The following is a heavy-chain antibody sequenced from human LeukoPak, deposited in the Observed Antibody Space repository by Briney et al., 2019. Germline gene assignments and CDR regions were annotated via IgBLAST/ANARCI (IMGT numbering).Heavy chain of an antibody. J-gene: IGHJ5*02. Sequence: PSETLSLTCTVPGGSISSYYWSWIRQPPGKGLEWIGYIYYSGNTDYNSSLESRVTISVDTSKNQFSLRLNSVTAADTAVYYCVRGRAWFDPWGQGTLVTVSS. CDR2: IYYSGNT. CDR3: VRGRAWFDP. V-gene: IGHV4-59*01. D-gene: IGHD3-10*01. CDR1: GGSISSYY.